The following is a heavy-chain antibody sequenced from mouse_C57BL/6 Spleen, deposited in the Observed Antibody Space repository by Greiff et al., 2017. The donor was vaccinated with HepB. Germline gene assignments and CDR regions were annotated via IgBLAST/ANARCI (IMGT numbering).Heavy chain of an antibody. D-gene: IGHD2-4*01. Sequence: EVMLVESGGGLVKPGGSLKLSCAASGFTFSSYTMSWVRQTPEKRLEWVATISGGGGNTYYPDSVKGRFTISRDNAKNTLYLQMSSLRSEDTALYYCARHYDYDGYAMDYWGQGTSVTVSS. J-gene: IGHJ4*01. CDR2: ISGGGGNT. CDR3: ARHYDYDGYAMDY. CDR1: GFTFSSYT. V-gene: IGHV5-9*01.